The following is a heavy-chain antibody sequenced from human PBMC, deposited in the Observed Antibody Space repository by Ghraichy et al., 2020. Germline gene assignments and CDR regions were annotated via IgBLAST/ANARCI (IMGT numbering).Heavy chain of an antibody. CDR3: AKDDRYTYCSAGSCYWRIEY. V-gene: IGHV3-23*01. Sequence: GGSLRLSCTASGFTFRDYAINWVRQAPGKGLEWVSAISGAGDITYYADSVKGRYTISRDNSKNTLFLQMNSLRAEDTAVYYCAKDDRYTYCSAGSCYWRIEYWGQGTLVTVSS. CDR2: ISGAGDIT. D-gene: IGHD2-15*01. CDR1: GFTFRDYA. J-gene: IGHJ4*02.